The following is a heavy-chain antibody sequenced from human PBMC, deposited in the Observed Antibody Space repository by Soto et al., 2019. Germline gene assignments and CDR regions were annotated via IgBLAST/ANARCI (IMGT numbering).Heavy chain of an antibody. CDR1: GGSFSGYY. D-gene: IGHD5-18*01. J-gene: IGHJ6*02. CDR3: ASGYSYGFGDYYYYYGMDV. Sequence: QVQLQQWGAGLLKPSETLSLTCAVYGGSFSGYYWSWIRQPPGKGLEWIGEINHSGSTNYNPSLKSRVTISEDTTKNQFSLKLSSVTAADTAVYYCASGYSYGFGDYYYYYGMDVWGQGTTVTVSS. V-gene: IGHV4-34*01. CDR2: INHSGST.